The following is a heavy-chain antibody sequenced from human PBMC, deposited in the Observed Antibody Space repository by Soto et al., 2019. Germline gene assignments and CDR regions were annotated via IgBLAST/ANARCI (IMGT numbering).Heavy chain of an antibody. CDR3: AKSFYDKSGYYGLLDY. CDR2: ISYDGTNE. CDR1: GFSFSTHS. J-gene: IGHJ4*02. Sequence: GSLRLSCAASGFSFSTHSMHWVRQAPGKGLEWVAVISYDGTNEYYADFVKGRFTISRDNSKNTLYLQMISLRAEDTAVYYCAKSFYDKSGYYGLLDYWGQGT. D-gene: IGHD3-22*01. V-gene: IGHV3-30*18.